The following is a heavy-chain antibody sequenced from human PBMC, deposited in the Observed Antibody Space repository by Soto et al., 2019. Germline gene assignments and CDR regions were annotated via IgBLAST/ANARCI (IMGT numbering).Heavy chain of an antibody. V-gene: IGHV3-23*01. CDR3: AKYFNTGTSSTYDS. CDR1: GFTFNTYG. D-gene: IGHD1-7*01. Sequence: GESLKISCATSGFTFNTYGMAWVRQAPGKGLAWVSAILGTGDRVSYVDSVKGRFTISRDNSKNTLYLQMNSLRADDTAIYYCAKYFNTGTSSTYDSWGQGTLVTVSS. J-gene: IGHJ4*02. CDR2: ILGTGDRV.